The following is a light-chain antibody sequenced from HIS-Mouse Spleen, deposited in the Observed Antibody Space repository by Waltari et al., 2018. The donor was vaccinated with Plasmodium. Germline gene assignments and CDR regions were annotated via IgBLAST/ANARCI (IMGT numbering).Light chain of an antibody. CDR3: YSTDSSGNHRV. V-gene: IGLV3-10*01. CDR2: EDS. Sequence: SYELTQPPSVSVSPGQTARITCSGDALPKKYAYWYQQKSGPAPVLVIYEDSKRPSGIPDICSGSSSGTMATLTISGAQVEDEADYYCYSTDSSGNHRVFGGGTKLTVL. J-gene: IGLJ3*02. CDR1: ALPKKY.